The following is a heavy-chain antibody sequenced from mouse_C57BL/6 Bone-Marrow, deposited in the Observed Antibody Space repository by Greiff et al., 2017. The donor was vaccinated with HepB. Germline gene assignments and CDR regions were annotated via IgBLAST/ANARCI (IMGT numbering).Heavy chain of an antibody. J-gene: IGHJ3*01. V-gene: IGHV2-5*01. Sequence: VQLTQSGPGLVQPSQSLSITCTVSGFSLTSYGVHWVRQSPGQGLEWLGVIWRGGSTDYNAAFMSRLSITKDNSKSQVFFKMNSLQADDTAIYYCAISPYYYGSSPLAYWGQGTLVTVSA. CDR2: IWRGGST. CDR1: GFSLTSYG. CDR3: AISPYYYGSSPLAY. D-gene: IGHD1-1*01.